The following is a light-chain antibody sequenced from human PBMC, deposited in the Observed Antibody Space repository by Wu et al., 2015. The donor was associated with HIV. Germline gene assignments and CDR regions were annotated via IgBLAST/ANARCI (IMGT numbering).Light chain of an antibody. J-gene: IGKJ1*01. V-gene: IGKV3-11*01. CDR2: DTS. CDR1: QSVSRF. CDR3: HQRTTWPRT. Sequence: EIVLTQSPATLSLPPGERATLSCRASQSVSRFLAWYQHKPGQAPRVVIYDTSNRAAGIPARFSGSGSGTDFTLTISSLEPEDFAVYYCHQRTTWPRTFGQGTKVEVK.